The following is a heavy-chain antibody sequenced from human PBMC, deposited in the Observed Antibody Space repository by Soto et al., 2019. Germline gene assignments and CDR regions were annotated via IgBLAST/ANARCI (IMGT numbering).Heavy chain of an antibody. V-gene: IGHV3-15*01. CDR3: TKGRRY. D-gene: IGHD3-10*01. CDR1: GFTFNDAW. CDR2: IKGKTDSGTT. Sequence: GGSLRLSCAASGFTFNDAWMSWVRQGPGKGLEWVGRIKGKTDSGTTEYTGPVKGRFTISRDDSKNTVYLQMNNLKIEDSAVYFCTKGRRYWGQGTLVTVYS. J-gene: IGHJ4*02.